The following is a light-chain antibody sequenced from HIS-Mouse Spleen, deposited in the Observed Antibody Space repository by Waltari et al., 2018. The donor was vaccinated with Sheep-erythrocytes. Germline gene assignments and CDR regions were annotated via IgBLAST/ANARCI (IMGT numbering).Light chain of an antibody. CDR3: CSYAGSSTPWV. CDR2: EGS. Sequence: QSALTQPASVSGSHGQSITISCTGTSSDVGSSNLFSWYQQHPGKAPKLMIYEGSKRPSGVSNRFSGSKSGNTASLTISGLQAEDEADYYCCSYAGSSTPWVFGGGTKLTVL. V-gene: IGLV2-23*01. CDR1: SSDVGSSNL. J-gene: IGLJ3*02.